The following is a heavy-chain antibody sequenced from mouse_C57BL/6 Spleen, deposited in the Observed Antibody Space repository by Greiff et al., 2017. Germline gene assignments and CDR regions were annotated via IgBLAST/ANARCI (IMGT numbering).Heavy chain of an antibody. CDR3: ARDYYGYYVDY. D-gene: IGHD2-3*01. CDR2: IYPGSGST. CDR1: GYTFTSSW. V-gene: IGHV1-55*01. J-gene: IGHJ2*01. Sequence: QVQLQQPVAELVRPGASVKMSCTASGYTFTSSWIPWVKQRPEQGLEWIGDIYPGSGSTNYDAKFKSKATLTVDTSSSTAYLQLSSLTSEDSAVYYCARDYYGYYVDYWGQGTTLTVSA.